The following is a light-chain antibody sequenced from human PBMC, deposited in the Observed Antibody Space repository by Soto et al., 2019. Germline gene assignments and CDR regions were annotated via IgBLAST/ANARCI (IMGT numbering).Light chain of an antibody. J-gene: IGKJ2*01. CDR2: KAS. V-gene: IGKV1-5*03. CDR1: QTISSW. Sequence: DIQMTQSPSTLSGSVGDRVTITCRASQTISSWLAWYQQKPGKAPKLLIYKASTLKSGVPSRFSGSGSGTEFTLTISSLQPDDFATYYCQQYNSYSYTFGQGTKLEIK. CDR3: QQYNSYSYT.